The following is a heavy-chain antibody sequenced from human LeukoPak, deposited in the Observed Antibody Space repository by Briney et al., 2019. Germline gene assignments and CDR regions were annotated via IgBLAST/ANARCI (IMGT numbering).Heavy chain of an antibody. Sequence: SQTLSLTCATSGDSVSADSATWNWIRQSPWRGLEWLGRTYYRSNRSKWSSDYALSVKSRITISPDTSKNEFSLQLNSVTPEDTAVYYCTRANHRAFDIWGQGTMVTVSS. CDR3: TRANHRAFDI. V-gene: IGHV6-1*01. J-gene: IGHJ3*02. CDR2: TYYRSNRSKWSS. CDR1: GDSVSADSAT.